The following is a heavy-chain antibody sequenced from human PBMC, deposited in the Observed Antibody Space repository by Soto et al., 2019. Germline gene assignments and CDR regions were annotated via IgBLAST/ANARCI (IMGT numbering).Heavy chain of an antibody. Sequence: QVQLVESGGGVVQPGRSLRLSCAASGFTFSTYGMHWVRQAPGKGLEWVAVMAYAGSREFYADSVKGRFSISRDNSRNTPYLQMNSLRPEDTAVYFCAKDWGAPGELLASRFHPCGQGTLVTVSS. CDR1: GFTFSTYG. CDR2: MAYAGSRE. V-gene: IGHV3-30*18. D-gene: IGHD3-10*01. CDR3: AKDWGAPGELLASRFHP. J-gene: IGHJ5*02.